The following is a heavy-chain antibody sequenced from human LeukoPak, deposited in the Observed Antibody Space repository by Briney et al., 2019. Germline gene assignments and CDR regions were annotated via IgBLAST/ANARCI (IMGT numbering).Heavy chain of an antibody. CDR2: IYYSGST. CDR3: ARRGYCSSTSCYIFDY. Sequence: PSETLSLTCSVPGGSVSNYYWSWIRQPPGKGLEWIGYIYYSGSTNYNPSLKSRVTISVDTSKNQFSLKLSSVTAADTAVYYCARRGYCSSTSCYIFDYWGQGTLVTVSS. J-gene: IGHJ4*02. V-gene: IGHV4-59*02. CDR1: GGSVSNYY. D-gene: IGHD2-2*01.